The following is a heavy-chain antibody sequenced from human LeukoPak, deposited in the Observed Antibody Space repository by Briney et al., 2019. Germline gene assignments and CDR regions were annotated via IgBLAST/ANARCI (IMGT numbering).Heavy chain of an antibody. V-gene: IGHV3-23*01. J-gene: IGHJ4*02. CDR2: ISGSGGST. D-gene: IGHD2-2*01. Sequence: GGSLRLSCAASGFTFSSYAMSWVRQAPGKGLEWVSAISGSGGSTYYADSVKGRFTISRDNSKNTLYLQMNSLRAEDTAVYYCAKGLSEYQPLPTHLDYWGQGALVTVSS. CDR3: AKGLSEYQPLPTHLDY. CDR1: GFTFSSYA.